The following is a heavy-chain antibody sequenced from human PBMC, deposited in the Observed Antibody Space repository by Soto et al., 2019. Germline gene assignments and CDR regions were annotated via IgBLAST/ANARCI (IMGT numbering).Heavy chain of an antibody. CDR3: AKEGCSSTSSVAFLDX. V-gene: IGHV3-30*18. D-gene: IGHD2-2*01. CDR1: VFTFSSSG. CDR2: ISYDGSKK. J-gene: IGHJ6*02. Sequence: PEGSLILSFAASVFTFSSSGMHWVRQAPGKGLEWVSFISYDGSKKYYAYSVKGRFTISRDNSKDTVYLQMNSLRAEDTAVYYCAKEGCSSTSSVAFLDXWGRGTTVTVS.